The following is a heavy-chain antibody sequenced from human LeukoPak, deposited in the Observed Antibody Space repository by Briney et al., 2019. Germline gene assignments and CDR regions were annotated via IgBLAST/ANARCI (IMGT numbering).Heavy chain of an antibody. D-gene: IGHD2-2*02. CDR3: ASYCSSTTCYTRGGDY. CDR1: GYSITSGYY. CDR2: IYHTGST. V-gene: IGHV4-38-2*02. J-gene: IGHJ4*02. Sequence: SETLSLTCSVSGYSITSGYYWGWIRQPPGKGLEWIGSIYHTGSTFYDPSFNSRVTISVDTSKNQFSLSLSSVTAADTAVYYCASYCSSTTCYTRGGDYWGQGTLVTVSS.